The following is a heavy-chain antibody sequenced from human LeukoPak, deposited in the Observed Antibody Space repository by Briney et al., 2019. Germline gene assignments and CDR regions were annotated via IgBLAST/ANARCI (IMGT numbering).Heavy chain of an antibody. J-gene: IGHJ4*02. V-gene: IGHV1-69*04. Sequence: ASVTVSCTASGGTFDNYAVSWVREAPGLGLEWMGRIIPMLGKTSSAQKFQDRVTFTADKSTGTAYMELTHLRPDDTAVYFCARGLFGGFAAAPFDHWGQGTLVTVSP. CDR1: GGTFDNYA. CDR2: IIPMLGKT. D-gene: IGHD2-2*01. CDR3: ARGLFGGFAAAPFDH.